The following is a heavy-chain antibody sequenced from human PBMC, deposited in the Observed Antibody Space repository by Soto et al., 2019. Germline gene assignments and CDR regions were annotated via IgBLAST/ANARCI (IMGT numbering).Heavy chain of an antibody. D-gene: IGHD6-6*01. J-gene: IGHJ4*02. CDR2: INHSGST. CDR1: GGSFSGYH. CDR3: ARGGSSSY. V-gene: IGHV4-34*01. Sequence: QGQLQQWGAGLLKSSEPLSLTCAVSGGSFSGYHWSWIRQPPGKGLEWIGEINHSGSTNYNPSLKSLVTISVDTSKNQFSLKLISVTAADSAVYYCARGGSSSYWGQGTLVTVSS.